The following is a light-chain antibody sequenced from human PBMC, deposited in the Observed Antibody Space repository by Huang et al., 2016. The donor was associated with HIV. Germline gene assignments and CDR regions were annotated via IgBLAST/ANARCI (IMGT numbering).Light chain of an antibody. Sequence: IVMTQSPATLSLSPGDRATLSCRASQRVSNNLAWYHQNPGQAPRLIIYGAATGATGVPARFSGSGSGTEFTLTINSLTSEDFTVYYCQQYTDWPPTFGQGTKLEIK. V-gene: IGKV3-15*01. CDR2: GAA. CDR3: QQYTDWPPT. J-gene: IGKJ2*01. CDR1: QRVSNN.